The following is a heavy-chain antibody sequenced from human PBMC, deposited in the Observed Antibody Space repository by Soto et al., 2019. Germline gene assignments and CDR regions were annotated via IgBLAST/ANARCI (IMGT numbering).Heavy chain of an antibody. Sequence: QVQLVQSGAEVRKPGASVKVSCKASGYTFSTSCMSWLRLAPGQGLEWMGWISTYNGDTNDAPKFQDRVTMTSDTSTSTVYMELRSLRSDDTAVYYCARAGAAPYYYYGMDVWGQGTRVTVSS. CDR1: GYTFSTSC. V-gene: IGHV1-18*01. J-gene: IGHJ6*02. CDR3: ARAGAAPYYYYGMDV. D-gene: IGHD2-15*01. CDR2: ISTYNGDT.